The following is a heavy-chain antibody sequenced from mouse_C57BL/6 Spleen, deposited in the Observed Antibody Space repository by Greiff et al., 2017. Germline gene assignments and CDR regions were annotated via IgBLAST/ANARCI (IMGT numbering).Heavy chain of an antibody. CDR3: ARRGYGSSGDYAMDY. CDR2: IYPGDGDT. Sequence: LQESGAELVKPGASVKISCKASGYAFSSYWMNWVKQRPGKGLEWIGQIYPGDGDTNYNGKFKGKATLTADKSSSTAYMQLSSLTSEDSAVYFCARRGYGSSGDYAMDYWGQGTSVTVSS. D-gene: IGHD1-1*01. J-gene: IGHJ4*01. V-gene: IGHV1-80*01. CDR1: GYAFSSYW.